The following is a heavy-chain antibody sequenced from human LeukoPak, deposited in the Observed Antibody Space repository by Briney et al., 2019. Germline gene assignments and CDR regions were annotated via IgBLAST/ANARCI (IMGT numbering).Heavy chain of an antibody. CDR2: ISPYTGNT. CDR3: ARVASSSLTGYYPYFDY. V-gene: IGHV1-18*04. Sequence: ASVKVSCKASGYTFTGYYMHWVRQAPGQGLEWMGWISPYTGNTNYAQNLQGRVTMTTDTSTSTAYMELRSLRSDDTAVYYCARVASSSLTGYYPYFDYWGQGTLVTVSS. CDR1: GYTFTGYY. D-gene: IGHD3-9*01. J-gene: IGHJ4*02.